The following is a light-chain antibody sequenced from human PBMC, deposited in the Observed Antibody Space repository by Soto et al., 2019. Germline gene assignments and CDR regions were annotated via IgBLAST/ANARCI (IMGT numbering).Light chain of an antibody. V-gene: IGKV3-11*01. CDR2: DSS. Sequence: EIVLTQSPATLSLSPGERATLSCRASQSVSSYLAWYQQKPGQAPRLLIYDSSNRATDVPARFSGSGSGTDFTMTISSPEPEDFAVYYYQERSNWPPYTFGQGTKVESK. CDR1: QSVSSY. J-gene: IGKJ2*01. CDR3: QERSNWPPYT.